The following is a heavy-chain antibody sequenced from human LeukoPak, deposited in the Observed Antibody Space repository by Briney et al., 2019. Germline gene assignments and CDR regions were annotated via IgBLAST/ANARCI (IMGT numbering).Heavy chain of an antibody. J-gene: IGHJ5*02. D-gene: IGHD6-13*01. CDR1: AGSFSGYY. CDR3: ARGPPRGIAAAARPNWFDP. V-gene: IGHV4-34*01. CDR2: MKHSGST. Sequence: SETLSLTCAVYAGSFSGYYWSWIRQPPGKGLEWIGEMKHSGSTNYNPALKSRVTISVDTSKKQFSLKLSSVTAADTAVYYCARGPPRGIAAAARPNWFDPWGQGTLVTVSS.